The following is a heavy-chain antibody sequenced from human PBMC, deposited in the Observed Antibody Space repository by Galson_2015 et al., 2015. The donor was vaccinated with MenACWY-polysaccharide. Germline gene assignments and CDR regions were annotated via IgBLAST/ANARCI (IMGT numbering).Heavy chain of an antibody. CDR3: AATGYCSSTSVFYVDWFVP. J-gene: IGHJ5*02. CDR1: GYTFTGYY. V-gene: IGHV1-2*02. Sequence: SVKVSCKASGYTFTGYYMHWVRQAPGQGLEWMGWINPNSGGTNYAQKFQGRVTMTRDTSISTAYMELSRLRSDDTAVYYCAATGYCSSTSVFYVDWFVPWGQGTLVTVSS. CDR2: INPNSGGT. D-gene: IGHD2-2*01.